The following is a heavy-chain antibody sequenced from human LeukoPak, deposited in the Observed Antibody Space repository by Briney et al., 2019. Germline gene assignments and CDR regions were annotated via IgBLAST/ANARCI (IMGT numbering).Heavy chain of an antibody. CDR1: GFTFSSYW. Sequence: GGSLRLSCAASGFTFSSYWMHWVRQVPGKGLVWVSRIKGDGTSTSYADSVKGRFTISRDNAKHTLYLQMNSLRAEDTAVYYCASGTASYYWGQGTLVTVSS. V-gene: IGHV3-74*01. CDR2: IKGDGTST. CDR3: ASGTASYY. J-gene: IGHJ4*02.